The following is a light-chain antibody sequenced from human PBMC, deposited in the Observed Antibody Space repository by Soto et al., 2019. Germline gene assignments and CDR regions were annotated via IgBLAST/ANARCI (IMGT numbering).Light chain of an antibody. CDR3: QEYSKWPSRT. Sequence: EIVMTQSPATLAVSPGERATLSCRASQSVRINVAWYQQKNGQAPRLLVYGASTRASGIPDRFSGSGYGTEFTLTISSLQSEDFAVYYCQEYSKWPSRTFGQGTKVDIK. CDR1: QSVRIN. V-gene: IGKV3-15*01. J-gene: IGKJ1*01. CDR2: GAS.